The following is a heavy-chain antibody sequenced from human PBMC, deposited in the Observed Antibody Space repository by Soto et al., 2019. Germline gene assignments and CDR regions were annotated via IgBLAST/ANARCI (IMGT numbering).Heavy chain of an antibody. CDR2: ISSSSSYI. V-gene: IGHV3-21*01. D-gene: IGHD1-1*01. Sequence: PGGSLRLSCAASGFTFSSYSMNWVRQAPGKGLEWVSSISSSSSYIYYADSVKGRFTISRDNAKNSLYLQMNSLRAEDTAVYYCAREASTTTGAYYFDYWGQGTLVTVSS. CDR3: AREASTTTGAYYFDY. J-gene: IGHJ4*02. CDR1: GFTFSSYS.